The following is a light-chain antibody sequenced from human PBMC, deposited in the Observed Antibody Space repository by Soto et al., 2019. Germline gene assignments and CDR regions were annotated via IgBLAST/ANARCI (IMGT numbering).Light chain of an antibody. CDR1: SSNIGSNT. Sequence: SVLTQSPSASGTPGQRVSISCSGSSSNIGSNTVNWYQQLPGTAPKLLIYSNKQRPSGVPDRFSGSKSGTSASLAVSGLQSEDEAVYYCAAWDDSLSGVVFGGGTKLTVL. J-gene: IGLJ3*02. CDR3: AAWDDSLSGVV. CDR2: SNK. V-gene: IGLV1-44*01.